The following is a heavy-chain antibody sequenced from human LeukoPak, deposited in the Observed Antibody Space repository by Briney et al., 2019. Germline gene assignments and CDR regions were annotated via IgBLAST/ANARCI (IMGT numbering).Heavy chain of an antibody. CDR3: ARHLTPGSSSWPARALYNWFDP. D-gene: IGHD6-6*01. V-gene: IGHV4-31*03. CDR2: IYYSGST. Sequence: SETLSLTCTVSGGSISSGSYYWSWIRQHPGKGLEWIGYIYYSGSTYYNPSLKSRVTISVDTSKNQFSLKLSSVTAADTAVYYCARHLTPGSSSWPARALYNWFDPWGQGTLVTVSS. J-gene: IGHJ5*02. CDR1: GGSISSGSYY.